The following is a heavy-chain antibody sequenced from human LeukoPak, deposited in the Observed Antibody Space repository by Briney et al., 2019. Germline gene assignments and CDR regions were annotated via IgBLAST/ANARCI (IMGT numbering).Heavy chain of an antibody. J-gene: IGHJ4*02. CDR3: ARQILDRGYCTNGVCSENDY. D-gene: IGHD2-8*01. CDR2: IYYSGST. Sequence: SETLSLTCTVSGGSISSYYWGWIRQPPGKGLEWIGSIYYSGSTYYNPSLKSRVTISVDTSKNQFSLKLSSVTAADTAVYYCARQILDRGYCTNGVCSENDYWGQGTLVTVSS. CDR1: GGSISSYY. V-gene: IGHV4-39*01.